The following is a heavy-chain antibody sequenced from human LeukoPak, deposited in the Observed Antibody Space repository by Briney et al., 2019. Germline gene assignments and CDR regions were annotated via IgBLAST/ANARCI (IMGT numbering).Heavy chain of an antibody. CDR3: ARVAVGAGTDYFDY. V-gene: IGHV3-53*01. Sequence: QPGGSLRLSCAASGFTVGSNYMSWVRQAPGKGLEWVSVIYSGGDTYYADSVKGRFTISRDNSKNTLYLQMNSLRAEDTAVYYCARVAVGAGTDYFDYWGQGTLVTVSS. D-gene: IGHD6-19*01. CDR2: IYSGGDT. CDR1: GFTVGSNY. J-gene: IGHJ4*02.